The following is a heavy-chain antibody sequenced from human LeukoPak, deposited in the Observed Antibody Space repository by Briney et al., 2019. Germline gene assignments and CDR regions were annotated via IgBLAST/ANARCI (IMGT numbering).Heavy chain of an antibody. Sequence: GGSLRLSCAASGFTFGSYGMHWVRQAPGKGLEWVAVISYDGSNKYYADSVKGRFTISRDNSKNTLYLQMNSLRAEDTAVYYCAKSDTAMVRRIYYFDYWGQGTLVTVSS. CDR2: ISYDGSNK. J-gene: IGHJ4*02. CDR1: GFTFGSYG. D-gene: IGHD5-18*01. V-gene: IGHV3-30*18. CDR3: AKSDTAMVRRIYYFDY.